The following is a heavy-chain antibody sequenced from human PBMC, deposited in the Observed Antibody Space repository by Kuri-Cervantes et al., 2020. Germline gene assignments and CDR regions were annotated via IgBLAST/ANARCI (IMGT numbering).Heavy chain of an antibody. CDR3: ARAERYSGGYSYGYYWFDP. CDR1: GYTFTSYD. V-gene: IGHV1-8*01. J-gene: IGHJ5*02. CDR2: MNPNSGNT. D-gene: IGHD5-18*01. Sequence: ASVKVSCKASGYTFTSYDINWVRQATGQGLEWMGWMNPNSGNTGYAQKFQGRVTITADGSTSTAYMELSSLRSEDTAVYYCARAERYSGGYSYGYYWFDPWGQGTLVTVSS.